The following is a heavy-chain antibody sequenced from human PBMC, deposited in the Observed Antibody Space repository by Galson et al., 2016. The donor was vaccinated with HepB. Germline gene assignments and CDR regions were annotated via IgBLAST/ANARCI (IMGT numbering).Heavy chain of an antibody. CDR1: GGSMKSYY. CDR2: NYYSGSP. CDR3: ARGPNLRYYFDP. Sequence: ETLSLTCTVSGGSMKSYYWSWIRQPPGRGLDWIGYNYYSGSPHYNPSLKSRVTMSVDTSKNQFSLRLSSVTAADTAVYYCARGPNLRYYFDPWGQGALVTVSS. D-gene: IGHD3-9*01. V-gene: IGHV4-59*01. J-gene: IGHJ4*02.